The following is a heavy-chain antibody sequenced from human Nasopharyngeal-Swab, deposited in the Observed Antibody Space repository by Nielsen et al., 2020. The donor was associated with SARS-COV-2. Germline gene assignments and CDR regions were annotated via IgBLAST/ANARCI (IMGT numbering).Heavy chain of an antibody. CDR2: IYYSGST. CDR1: GGSISSGGYY. Sequence: LRLSCTVSGGSISSGGYYWSWIRQHPGKGLEWIGYIYYSGSTYYNPSLKSRVTISVDTSKNQFSLKLSSVTAADTAVYYCARVETTSYYYYYYMDVWGKGTTVTVSS. D-gene: IGHD1-26*01. V-gene: IGHV4-31*03. CDR3: ARVETTSYYYYYYMDV. J-gene: IGHJ6*03.